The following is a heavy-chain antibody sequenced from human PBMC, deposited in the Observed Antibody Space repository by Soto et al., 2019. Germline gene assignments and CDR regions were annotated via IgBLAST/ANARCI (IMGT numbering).Heavy chain of an antibody. J-gene: IGHJ4*02. V-gene: IGHV3-20*04. D-gene: IGHD1-26*01. Sequence: EVQLVESGGGVLRPGGSLRLSCAASGFTFDDYGMSWARQAPGKGLEWVSGVNWNGGSTGYADSVKGRFTISRDNAKNSLYLQMNRLRAEDTAFYYCVRRASLNFDYWGQGTLVTVSS. CDR3: VRRASLNFDY. CDR1: GFTFDDYG. CDR2: VNWNGGST.